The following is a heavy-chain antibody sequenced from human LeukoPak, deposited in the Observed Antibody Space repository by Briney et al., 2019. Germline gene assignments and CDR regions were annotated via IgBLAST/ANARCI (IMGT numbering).Heavy chain of an antibody. CDR1: GGSINSHQ. V-gene: IGHV4-59*11. CDR3: ARRWANSDHYNALDP. D-gene: IGHD3-22*01. CDR2: ISHSGST. Sequence: SETLSLTCSVSGGSINSHQWAWIRQPPGKGLEWIAYISHSGSTYYNSSLKSRVTISVDTSKNQFSLRLTSVTAADTAVYFCARRWANSDHYNALDPWGQGTLVTVSS. J-gene: IGHJ5*02.